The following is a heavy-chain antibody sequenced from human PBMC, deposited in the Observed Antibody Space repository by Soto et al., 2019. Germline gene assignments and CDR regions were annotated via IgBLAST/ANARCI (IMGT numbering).Heavy chain of an antibody. CDR2: INPNSGGT. CDR1: GYTFTGYY. Sequence: QVQLVQSGAEVKKPGASVKVSCKASGYTFTGYYMHWVRQAPGQVLEWMGWINPNSGGTNYAQKFQGWVTMTRYTSISTAYMELSRLRSYDTAVYYCARGGSRGWSTALWGFDPWVQGTLVTVSS. CDR3: ARGGSRGWSTALWGFDP. V-gene: IGHV1-2*04. J-gene: IGHJ5*02. D-gene: IGHD6-19*01.